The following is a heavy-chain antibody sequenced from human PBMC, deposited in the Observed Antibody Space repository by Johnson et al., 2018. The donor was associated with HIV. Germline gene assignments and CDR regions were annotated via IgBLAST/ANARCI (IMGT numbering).Heavy chain of an antibody. J-gene: IGHJ3*02. CDR3: AKEIGQYYYESSGYAFDM. Sequence: MQLVESGGGVVQPGRSLRLSCAASGFTVSDNYLTWVRQAPGKGLEWVSVIFSGGRTYYADSVRGRFTISRDNSKNTVYLQMNSLRAEDTAVYYCAKEIGQYYYESSGYAFDMWGQVTMVTVSS. CDR1: GFTVSDNY. D-gene: IGHD3-22*01. V-gene: IGHV3-66*02. CDR2: IFSGGRT.